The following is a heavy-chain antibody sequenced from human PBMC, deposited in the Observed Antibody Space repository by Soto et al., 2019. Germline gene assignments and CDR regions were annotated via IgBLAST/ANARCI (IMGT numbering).Heavy chain of an antibody. Sequence: LRLSCAASGFTFSSYGMHWVRQAPGKGLEWVAVISYDGSNKYYADSVKGRFTISRDNSKNTLYLQMNSLRAEDTAVYYCAKSDMVRGVIITYYFDYWGQGTLVTVSS. V-gene: IGHV3-30*18. CDR3: AKSDMVRGVIITYYFDY. D-gene: IGHD3-10*01. CDR2: ISYDGSNK. J-gene: IGHJ4*02. CDR1: GFTFSSYG.